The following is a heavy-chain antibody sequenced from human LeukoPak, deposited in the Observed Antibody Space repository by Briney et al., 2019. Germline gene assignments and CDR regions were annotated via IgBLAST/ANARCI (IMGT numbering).Heavy chain of an antibody. J-gene: IGHJ6*03. CDR3: ARGFGSGSYYYYYYYMDV. Sequence: SETLSLTCAVSGYSISSGYYWGWIRQPPGKGLEWIGEINHSGSTNYNPSLKSRVTISVDTSKNQFSLKLSSVTAADTAVYYCARGFGSGSYYYYYYYMDVWGKGTTVTVSS. V-gene: IGHV4-34*01. CDR2: INHSGST. D-gene: IGHD1-26*01. CDR1: GYSISSGYY.